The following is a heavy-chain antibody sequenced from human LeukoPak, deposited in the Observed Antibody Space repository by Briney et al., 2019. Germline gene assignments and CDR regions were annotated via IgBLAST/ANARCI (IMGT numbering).Heavy chain of an antibody. CDR3: AKGYSYGYSYFDY. CDR2: ISWNSGSI. Sequence: GGSLRLSCAASGFTFDDYAMPWVRQAPGKGLEWVSGISWNSGSIGYADSVKGRFTISRDNAKNSLYLQMNSLRAEDTALYYCAKGYSYGYSYFDYWGQGTLATVSS. CDR1: GFTFDDYA. V-gene: IGHV3-9*01. D-gene: IGHD5-18*01. J-gene: IGHJ4*02.